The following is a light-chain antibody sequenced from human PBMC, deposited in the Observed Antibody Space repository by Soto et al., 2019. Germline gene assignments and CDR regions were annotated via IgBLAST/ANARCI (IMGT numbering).Light chain of an antibody. CDR1: QSISCW. J-gene: IGKJ1*01. CDR2: KAS. V-gene: IGKV1-5*03. Sequence: DIQMTQSPSTLSASVGDRVTITCRASQSISCWLAWYQQKPGKAPNLLIYKASSLESGVPSRFSGSGSGTEFTLTISSLQPDDFATYYCQQYNNYWTFGQGTKVEIK. CDR3: QQYNNYWT.